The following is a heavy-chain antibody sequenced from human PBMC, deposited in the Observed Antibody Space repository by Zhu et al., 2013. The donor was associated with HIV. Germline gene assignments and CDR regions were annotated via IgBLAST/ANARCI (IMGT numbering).Heavy chain of an antibody. J-gene: IGHJ6*02. CDR1: GGTFSSYA. D-gene: IGHD2-2*01. V-gene: IGHV1-69*01. CDR2: IIPIFGTA. Sequence: QVQLVQSGAEVKKPGSSVKVSCKASGGTFSSYAISWVRQAPGQGLEWMGGIIPIFGTANYAQKFQGRVTITADESTSTAYMELSSLRSEDTAVYYCARDRVVVVPAGHYYYYYGMDVWGQGTTVTVSS. CDR3: ARDRVVVVPAGHYYYYYGMDV.